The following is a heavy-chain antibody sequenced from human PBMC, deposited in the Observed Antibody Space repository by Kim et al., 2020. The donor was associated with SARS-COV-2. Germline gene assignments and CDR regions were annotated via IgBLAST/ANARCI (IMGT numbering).Heavy chain of an antibody. J-gene: IGHJ4*02. CDR3: ASLITVTFPFDY. V-gene: IGHV3-33*01. Sequence: SANTVKSRFTISRDNSKNTLYLQMNGLRAEDTAVYYCASLITVTFPFDYWGQGTLVTVSS. D-gene: IGHD4-17*01.